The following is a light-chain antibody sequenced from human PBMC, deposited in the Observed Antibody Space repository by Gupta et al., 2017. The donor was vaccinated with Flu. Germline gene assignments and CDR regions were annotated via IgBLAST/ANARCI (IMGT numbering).Light chain of an antibody. CDR3: QQGYSTPQT. V-gene: IGKV1-39*01. CDR2: AAS. Sequence: DIQMTQSPSSLSASVGDRVTITCRASQSVSNFLNWYQQKPGKAPKLLIYAASTLQGGVPPRFSGSGSGTDFTLTINSLQPEDFATYYCQQGYSTPQTFGRGTTVEIK. J-gene: IGKJ4*02. CDR1: QSVSNF.